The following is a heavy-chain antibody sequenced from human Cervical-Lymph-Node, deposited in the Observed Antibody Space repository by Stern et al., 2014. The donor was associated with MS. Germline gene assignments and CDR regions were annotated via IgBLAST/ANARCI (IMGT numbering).Heavy chain of an antibody. V-gene: IGHV1-69*01. CDR3: ARDGRHRYTYALDV. Sequence: VQLVESGAEVKKPGSSVKVSCKASGGTFNVYAINWLRQAPGPALEWMGGVIPVFGTANYAQNFQGRVTITADESTRTSSMQLSSLTFNDTAVYYCARDGRHRYTYALDVWGQGTTVTVSS. D-gene: IGHD1-14*01. CDR2: VIPVFGTA. J-gene: IGHJ6*02. CDR1: GGTFNVYA.